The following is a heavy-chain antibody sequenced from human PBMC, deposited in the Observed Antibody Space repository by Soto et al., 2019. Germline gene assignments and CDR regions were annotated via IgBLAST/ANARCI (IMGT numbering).Heavy chain of an antibody. V-gene: IGHV4-30-4*01. D-gene: IGHD7-27*01. CDR1: GDSISNLDYF. Sequence: PSETLSLTCSVSGDSISNLDYFWAWIRQPPGQALEYIGYIYKSATTYYNPSFESRVAIAVDTSKSQFSLNVTSVTAADTAVYFCARGRYCLTGRCFPNWFDSWGGGARVTVSS. J-gene: IGHJ5*01. CDR2: IYKSATT. CDR3: ARGRYCLTGRCFPNWFDS.